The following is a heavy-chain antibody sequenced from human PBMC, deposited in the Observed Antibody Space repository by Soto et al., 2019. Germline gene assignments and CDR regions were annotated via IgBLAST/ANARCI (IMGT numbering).Heavy chain of an antibody. CDR3: ARSIVVVTALDY. CDR1: GFTLSNYV. CDR2: INAGNGNT. J-gene: IGHJ4*02. Sequence: ASVKVSCKASGFTLSNYVMHWVRQAPGQRLEWMGWINAGNGNTKYSQKFQGRVTITRDTSASTAYMELSSLRSEDTAVYYCARSIVVVTALDYWGQGTLVTVSS. D-gene: IGHD2-21*02. V-gene: IGHV1-3*01.